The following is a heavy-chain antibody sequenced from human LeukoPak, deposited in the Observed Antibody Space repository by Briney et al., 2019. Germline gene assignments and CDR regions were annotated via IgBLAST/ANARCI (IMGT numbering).Heavy chain of an antibody. CDR3: TTDRELVIWTTRKIDY. CDR1: GLNVSINY. V-gene: IGHV3-15*01. J-gene: IGHJ4*02. Sequence: PGGSLRLSCAADGLNVSINYMSWVRQAPGKGLEWVGRINSKTDGGTADYAAPVKGRFTISRDDSKNTLYLEMNSLITEGTAVYYCTTDRELVIWTTRKIDYWGQGTLVTVSS. D-gene: IGHD3-9*01. CDR2: INSKTDGGTA.